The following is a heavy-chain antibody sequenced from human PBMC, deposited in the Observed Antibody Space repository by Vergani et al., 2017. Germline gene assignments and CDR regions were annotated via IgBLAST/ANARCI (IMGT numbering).Heavy chain of an antibody. D-gene: IGHD2-2*01. CDR1: GGSISSGGYY. CDR3: ARGGWGVVPAALSYYYYCGMDV. CDR2: IYYSGST. J-gene: IGHJ6*04. Sequence: QVQLQESGPGLVKPSQTLSLTCTVLGGSISSGGYYWSWIRQHPGKGLEWIGYIYYSGSTYYNPSLKSRVPISVEPPKNQFSLKLSSGTAADTAVYYCARGGWGVVPAALSYYYYCGMDVGGEGTTVTVSS. V-gene: IGHV4-31*03.